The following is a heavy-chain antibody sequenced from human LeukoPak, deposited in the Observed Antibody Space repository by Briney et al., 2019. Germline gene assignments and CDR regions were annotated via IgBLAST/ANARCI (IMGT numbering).Heavy chain of an antibody. D-gene: IGHD3-10*01. J-gene: IGHJ4*02. Sequence: GGSLRLSCAVSGFTFSSYDMKWVRQAPGQGLEWVSYISGSGSTIYYADSLKGRFTISRDNAKNSLYLQMNSLRDEDTAMYYCARDSYGSGTYYNPPYWGQGTLVTVSS. CDR1: GFTFSSYD. V-gene: IGHV3-48*03. CDR3: ARDSYGSGTYYNPPY. CDR2: ISGSGSTI.